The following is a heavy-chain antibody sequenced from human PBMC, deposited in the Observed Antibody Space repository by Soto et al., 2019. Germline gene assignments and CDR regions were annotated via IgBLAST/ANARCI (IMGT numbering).Heavy chain of an antibody. D-gene: IGHD2-2*02. V-gene: IGHV3-21*01. Sequence: GGSLRRSCVGSGFTFITYSMNWVRQAPGKGLEWVSSISSRSDVYCADSVKGRFTISRDNAKNSVSLQMNSLRAEDTAVYYCAREYTAWPLAYGLDVWGQGTTVTVSS. CDR2: ISSRSDV. CDR3: AREYTAWPLAYGLDV. J-gene: IGHJ6*02. CDR1: GFTFITYS.